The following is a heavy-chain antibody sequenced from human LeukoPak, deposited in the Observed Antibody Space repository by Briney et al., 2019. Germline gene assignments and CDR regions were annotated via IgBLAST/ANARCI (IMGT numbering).Heavy chain of an antibody. D-gene: IGHD1-26*01. J-gene: IGHJ5*02. V-gene: IGHV1-69*13. CDR2: IIPIFGTA. Sequence: GSSVKVSCKASVGTFSSYAISWVRQAPGQGLEWVGGIIPIFGTANYAQKFQGRVTITADESTSTAYMELSSLRSEDTAVYYCARDLDEGALGSWFDPWGQGTLVTVSS. CDR1: VGTFSSYA. CDR3: ARDLDEGALGSWFDP.